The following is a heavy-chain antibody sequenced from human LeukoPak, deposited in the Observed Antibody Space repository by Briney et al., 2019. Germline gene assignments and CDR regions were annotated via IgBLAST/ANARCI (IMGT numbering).Heavy chain of an antibody. Sequence: GGSLRLSCAASGFTFSSYSMNWVRQAPGKGLEWVSSISSSSSYIYYADSVKGRFTISGDNAKNSLYLQMNSLRAEDTAVYYCARDGKPSKYYFDYWGQGTLVTVSS. CDR2: ISSSSSYI. D-gene: IGHD1-26*01. CDR3: ARDGKPSKYYFDY. CDR1: GFTFSSYS. V-gene: IGHV3-21*01. J-gene: IGHJ4*02.